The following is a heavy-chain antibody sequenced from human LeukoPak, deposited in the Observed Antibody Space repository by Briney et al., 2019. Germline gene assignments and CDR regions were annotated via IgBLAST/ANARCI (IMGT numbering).Heavy chain of an antibody. CDR1: GYTFTSYY. V-gene: IGHV1-2*02. J-gene: IGHJ4*02. CDR2: INPNSGGT. CDR3: ANWAATIRNFNY. Sequence: GASVKVSCKASGYTFTSYYMHWVRQAPGQGLEWMGWINPNSGGTNFAQKFQGRVTMTTDTSITTAYMELTRLRSDDTAVYYCANWAATIRNFNYWGQGTLVTVSS. D-gene: IGHD5-12*01.